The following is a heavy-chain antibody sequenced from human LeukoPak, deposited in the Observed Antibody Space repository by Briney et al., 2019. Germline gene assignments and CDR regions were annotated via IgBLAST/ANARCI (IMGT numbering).Heavy chain of an antibody. CDR3: ARLQRITMNAFDI. CDR2: IYHSGST. Sequence: SETLSLTCTVSGGSISSSSDYWGWIRQPPGKGLEWIGSIYHSGSTNYNPSLKSRVTISVDKSKNQFSLKLRSVTAADTAVYYCARLQRITMNAFDIWGQGTMATVSS. CDR1: GGSISSSSDY. D-gene: IGHD3-22*01. V-gene: IGHV4-39*07. J-gene: IGHJ3*02.